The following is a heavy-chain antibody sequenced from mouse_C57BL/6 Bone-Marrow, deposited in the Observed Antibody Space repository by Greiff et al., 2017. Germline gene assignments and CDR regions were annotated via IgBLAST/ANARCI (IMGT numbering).Heavy chain of an antibody. D-gene: IGHD1-1*01. Sequence: VQRVESGAELVKPGASVKISCKASGYAFSSYWMNWVKQRPGKGLEWIGQIYPGDGDTNYNGKFKGKATLTADKSSSTAYMQLSSLTSEDSAVYFCARSSYYGSRGGDYWGQGTTLTVSS. J-gene: IGHJ2*01. CDR2: IYPGDGDT. V-gene: IGHV1-80*01. CDR3: ARSSYYGSRGGDY. CDR1: GYAFSSYW.